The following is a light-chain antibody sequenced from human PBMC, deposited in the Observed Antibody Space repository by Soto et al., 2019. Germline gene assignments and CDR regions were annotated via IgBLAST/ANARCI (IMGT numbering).Light chain of an antibody. CDR1: STDIGSYNR. CDR3: SSYAPSTTWV. V-gene: IGLV2-18*02. CDR2: EVS. J-gene: IGLJ2*01. Sequence: QSALTQPPSVSGSPGQSVTISCTGSSTDIGSYNRVSWYQQPPGTAPKLLIYEVSNRPSGVPDRFSGSKSGNTASLTISGLQAEDEADYYCSSYAPSTTWVFGGGTKLTVL.